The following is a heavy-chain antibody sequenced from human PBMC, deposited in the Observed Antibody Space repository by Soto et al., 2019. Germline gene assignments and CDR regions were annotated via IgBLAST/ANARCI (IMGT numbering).Heavy chain of an antibody. J-gene: IGHJ4*02. D-gene: IGHD6-13*01. CDR2: ISGSGGST. Sequence: EVQLLESGGGLVQPGGSLRLSCVASGFTFSSSAMNWVRQAPGKGLEWVSTISGSGGSTHYADSVKGRFTISRDNSKQTLFLQMSSLRAEDTAVYYCTRGSIAAAWGYWGQGTLVTVSS. V-gene: IGHV3-23*01. CDR3: TRGSIAAAWGY. CDR1: GFTFSSSA.